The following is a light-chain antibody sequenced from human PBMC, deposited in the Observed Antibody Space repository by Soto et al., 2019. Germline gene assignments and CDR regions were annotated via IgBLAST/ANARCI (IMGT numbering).Light chain of an antibody. CDR2: KAS. Sequence: DIQMTQSPSTLSASVGNSITITCRASQSINNWLAWYQQKPGKAPKLLIYKASGLESGVPSRFSGSGSGTEFTLTISSLQPDDLATYYCQQYNHHSTFGQGTKV. CDR1: QSINNW. V-gene: IGKV1-5*03. CDR3: QQYNHHST. J-gene: IGKJ1*01.